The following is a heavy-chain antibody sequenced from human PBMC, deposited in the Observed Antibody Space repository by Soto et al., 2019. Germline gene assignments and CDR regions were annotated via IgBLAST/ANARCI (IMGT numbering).Heavy chain of an antibody. Sequence: GESLKISCKASGYIFTNYWIGWVRQTPGKGLEWLGIIYPRDSDTRYSPAFQGQVTISADKSINTAYLHWSSLKASDTAMFYCDRKDGYEQCEYWGQGTLVTSPQ. V-gene: IGHV5-51*01. D-gene: IGHD5-18*01. J-gene: IGHJ4*02. CDR1: GYIFTNYW. CDR2: IYPRDSDT. CDR3: DRKDGYEQCEY.